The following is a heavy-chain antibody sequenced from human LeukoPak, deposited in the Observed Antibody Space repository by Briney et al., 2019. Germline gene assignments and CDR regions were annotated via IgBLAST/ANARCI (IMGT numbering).Heavy chain of an antibody. CDR3: ARLKLGAYFDL. V-gene: IGHV4-59*08. J-gene: IGHJ2*01. CDR1: GASITSDY. D-gene: IGHD3-16*01. Sequence: SETLSLTCSVSGASITSDYWSWIRQPPGKGLEWIGYIYHNSGSTAYNPSLASRGTISVDTSKSQFSLKLRSVTAADPAVYYCARLKLGAYFDLWGRGTLVTVSS. CDR2: IYHNSGST.